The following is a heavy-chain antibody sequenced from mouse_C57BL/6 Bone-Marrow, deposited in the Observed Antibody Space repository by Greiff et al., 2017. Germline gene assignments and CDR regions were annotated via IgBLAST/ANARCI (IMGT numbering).Heavy chain of an antibody. V-gene: IGHV1-62-2*01. Sequence: VKLQQSGAELVKPGASVKLSCKASGYTFTEYNIHWVKQRSGPGLEWIGWFYPGSGSITYNEKFKDKATLTAAKSSSTVYMEISRLTSEDSAVYVCARHGNWAWFAYWGQGTLVTVSA. CDR1: GYTFTEYN. J-gene: IGHJ3*01. D-gene: IGHD4-1*01. CDR2: FYPGSGSI. CDR3: ARHGNWAWFAY.